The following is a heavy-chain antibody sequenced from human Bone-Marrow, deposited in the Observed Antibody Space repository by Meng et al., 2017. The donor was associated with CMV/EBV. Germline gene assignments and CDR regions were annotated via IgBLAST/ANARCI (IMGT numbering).Heavy chain of an antibody. CDR2: IYHSGST. Sequence: AVSGGSISSSNWWRWVRQPPGTGLEWIGEIYHSGSTNYNPSLKSRVTISVDKSKNQFSLKLSSVTAADTAVYYCVRDEQQLVRGFDYWGQGTLVTVSS. CDR1: GGSISSSNW. D-gene: IGHD6-13*01. J-gene: IGHJ4*02. V-gene: IGHV4-4*02. CDR3: VRDEQQLVRGFDY.